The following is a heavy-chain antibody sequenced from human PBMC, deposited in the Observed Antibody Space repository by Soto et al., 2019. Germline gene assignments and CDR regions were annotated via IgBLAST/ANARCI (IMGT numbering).Heavy chain of an antibody. J-gene: IGHJ5*02. V-gene: IGHV3-23*01. Sequence: PGGSLRLSCAASGFTFSSYAMSWVRQAPGQGLEWVSAISSSGDTTYYADSVKGRFTISRDNSKNTLYLQMNRLRAEDTAVYYCAKDRKTIFAYFGPWGQGTLVTVSS. CDR1: GFTFSSYA. D-gene: IGHD3-3*01. CDR2: ISSSGDTT. CDR3: AKDRKTIFAYFGP.